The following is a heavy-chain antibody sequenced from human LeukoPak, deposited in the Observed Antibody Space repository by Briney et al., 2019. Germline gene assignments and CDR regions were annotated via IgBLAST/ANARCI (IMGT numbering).Heavy chain of an antibody. CDR1: GYSITSGYY. D-gene: IGHD3-10*01. Sequence: SETLSLTCTVSGYSITSGYYWGWIRQPPGKGLEWIGSIYDSGSTYYNPSLKSRVTISVDTSKNQFSLKLSSVTAADTAVYYCARNKGSGSYRWFDPWGQGTLVTVSS. V-gene: IGHV4-38-2*02. J-gene: IGHJ5*02. CDR2: IYDSGST. CDR3: ARNKGSGSYRWFDP.